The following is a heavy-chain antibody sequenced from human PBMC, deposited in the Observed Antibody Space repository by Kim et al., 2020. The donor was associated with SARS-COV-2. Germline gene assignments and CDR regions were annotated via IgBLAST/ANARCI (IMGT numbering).Heavy chain of an antibody. CDR2: LPAGGSMA. Sequence: GGSLRLSCAASGFNINNFVMNWVRQAPGKGLEWVLSLPAGGSMAYYADSVKSRFTVSRDTAKNTLSLHLSSLTADDTAVYYCAKGPNRMDVWGQGTTVTVS. J-gene: IGHJ6*02. V-gene: IGHV3-23*01. CDR3: AKGPNRMDV. CDR1: GFNINNFV.